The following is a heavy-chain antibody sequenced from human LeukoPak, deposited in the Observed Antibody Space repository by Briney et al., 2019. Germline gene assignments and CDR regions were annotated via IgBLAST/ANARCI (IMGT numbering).Heavy chain of an antibody. D-gene: IGHD3-22*01. Sequence: QAGGSLRLSCAASGFTFSTYAMSWVRQAPGKGLEWVSAISGSGGSTYYADSVKGRFTISRDNSKNTLYLQMNSLRAEDTAVYYCAKGNYYDSSGYTAFDYWGQGTLVTVPS. CDR1: GFTFSTYA. CDR2: ISGSGGST. J-gene: IGHJ4*02. CDR3: AKGNYYDSSGYTAFDY. V-gene: IGHV3-23*01.